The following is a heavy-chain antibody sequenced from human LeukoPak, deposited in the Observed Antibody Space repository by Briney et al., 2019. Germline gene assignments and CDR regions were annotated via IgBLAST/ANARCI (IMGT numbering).Heavy chain of an antibody. V-gene: IGHV3-30*02. CDR3: AKVRGRTFYYYYMDV. CDR1: GFSFSAYG. CDR2: IRYDGSDK. Sequence: PWGSLRLSCAASGFSFSAYGMQWVRQAPGKGLEWVAFIRYDGSDKDYTDSVKGRFTISRDNSKNTVYLQMNSLRAEDTAVYFCAKVRGRTFYYYYMDVWGKGTTVTVSS. J-gene: IGHJ6*03. D-gene: IGHD1/OR15-1a*01.